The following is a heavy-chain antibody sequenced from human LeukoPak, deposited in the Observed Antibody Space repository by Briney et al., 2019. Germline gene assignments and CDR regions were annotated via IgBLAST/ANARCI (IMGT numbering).Heavy chain of an antibody. CDR1: GGSISSYY. J-gene: IGHJ5*02. D-gene: IGHD6-13*01. CDR2: IYYSGST. Sequence: SETLSLTCTVPGGSISSYYWSWIRQPPGKGLEWIGYIYYSGSTNYNPSLKSRVTISVDTSKNQFSLKLSSVTAADTAVYYCAREASSRSNWFDPWGQGTLVTVSS. V-gene: IGHV4-59*01. CDR3: AREASSRSNWFDP.